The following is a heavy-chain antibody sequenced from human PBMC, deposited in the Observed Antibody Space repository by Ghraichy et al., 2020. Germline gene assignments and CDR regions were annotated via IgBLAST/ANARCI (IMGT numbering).Heavy chain of an antibody. Sequence: SETLSLTCAVYGGSFSGYYWSWIRQPPGKGLEWIGEINHSGSTNYNPSLKSRVTISVDTSKNQFSLKLSSVTAADTAVYYCARGVSKTYYYGSGPIRRTRFFDCWGQGTLVTVSS. V-gene: IGHV4-34*01. J-gene: IGHJ4*02. CDR3: ARGVSKTYYYGSGPIRRTRFFDC. CDR1: GGSFSGYY. CDR2: INHSGST. D-gene: IGHD3-10*01.